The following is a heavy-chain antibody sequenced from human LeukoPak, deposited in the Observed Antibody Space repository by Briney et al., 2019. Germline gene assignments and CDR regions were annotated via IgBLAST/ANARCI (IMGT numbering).Heavy chain of an antibody. CDR2: ISYDGSNK. CDR3: ARDHGIVGATNDAFDI. V-gene: IGHV3-30-3*01. J-gene: IGHJ3*02. Sequence: PGGSLRLSCAASGFTFSSYAMHWVRQAPGKGLEWVAVISYDGSNKYYADSVKGRFTISRDNSKNTLYLQMNSLRAEDTAVYYCARDHGIVGATNDAFDIWGQGTMVTVSS. D-gene: IGHD1-26*01. CDR1: GFTFSSYA.